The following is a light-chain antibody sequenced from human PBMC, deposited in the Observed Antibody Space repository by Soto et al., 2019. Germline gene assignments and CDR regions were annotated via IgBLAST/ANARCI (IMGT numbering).Light chain of an antibody. V-gene: IGKV1-27*01. CDR3: QKYNNAPWT. CDR1: PDINNF. Sequence: DIQMTQSPSSLSASVGDRVTITCRASPDINNFLAWYQHQPGKVPKLLIYAASTLQSGVPSRFSVSGSGTDFTLTISSLQPEDVATYYCQKYNNAPWTFGQGTKVEIK. J-gene: IGKJ1*01. CDR2: AAS.